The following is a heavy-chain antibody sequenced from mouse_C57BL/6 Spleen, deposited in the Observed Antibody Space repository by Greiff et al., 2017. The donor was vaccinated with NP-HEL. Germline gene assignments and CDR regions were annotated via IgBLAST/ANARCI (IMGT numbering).Heavy chain of an antibody. CDR1: GYTFTSYW. Sequence: QVQLQQPGAELVRPGSSVKLSCKASGYTFTSYWMHWVKQRPIQGLEWIGNIDPSDSETHYNQKFKDKATLTVDKSSSTAYMQLSSLTSEDSAVYYCARGPSYDWAWFAYWGQGTLVTVSA. D-gene: IGHD2-4*01. CDR2: IDPSDSET. CDR3: ARGPSYDWAWFAY. V-gene: IGHV1-52*01. J-gene: IGHJ3*01.